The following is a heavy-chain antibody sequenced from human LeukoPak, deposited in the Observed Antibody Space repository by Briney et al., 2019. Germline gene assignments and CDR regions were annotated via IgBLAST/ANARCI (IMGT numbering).Heavy chain of an antibody. CDR3: VAERYSDGCCWFDP. CDR2: IGLGSGDT. CDR1: GFTFSSST. Sequence: SVKVSCKTPGFTFSSSTVQWVRQARGQRLEWLGWIGLGSGDTKYAQRVQERLTLTRDMSTNTAYMELSSLRSEDTAVYYCVAERYSDGCCWFDPWGQGTLVTVSS. J-gene: IGHJ5*02. D-gene: IGHD6-25*01. V-gene: IGHV1-58*01.